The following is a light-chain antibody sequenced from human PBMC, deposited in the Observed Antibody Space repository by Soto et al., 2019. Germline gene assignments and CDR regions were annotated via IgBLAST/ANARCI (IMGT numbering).Light chain of an antibody. CDR3: SSYAVSTLVV. J-gene: IGLJ2*01. V-gene: IGLV2-8*01. Sequence: QSALTQPPSASGSPGQSVTISCTGTSSDVGGYNYVSWYQQHPGKAPKLMIYEVSKRRSGVPDRFSGSKSGNTASLTVSGLQAEDEADYYCSSYAVSTLVVFGGGTKLTVL. CDR2: EVS. CDR1: SSDVGGYNY.